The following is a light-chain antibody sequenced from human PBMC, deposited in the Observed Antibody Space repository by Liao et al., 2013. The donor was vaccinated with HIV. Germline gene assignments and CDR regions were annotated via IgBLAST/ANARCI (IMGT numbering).Light chain of an antibody. V-gene: IGLV3-21*04. CDR3: QVWDDNIRGVV. Sequence: SYVLTQPPSVSVAPGKTVKITCGGNNIGDKSVHWYQQKPGQAPVLVIYYDSDRPSGIPERFSGSNSGHTATLTISRVEAGDEADYYCQVWDDNIRGVVFGGGTKLTVL. CDR2: YDS. CDR1: NIGDKS. J-gene: IGLJ2*01.